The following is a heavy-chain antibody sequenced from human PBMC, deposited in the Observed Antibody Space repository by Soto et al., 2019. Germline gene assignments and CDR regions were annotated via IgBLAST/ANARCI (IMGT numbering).Heavy chain of an antibody. CDR3: ARGCIAVTTHLCY. CDR2: IIPIFGTA. CDR1: GGTFSSYA. Sequence: ASVKVSFKASGGTFSSYAISWVRQAPGQGLEWMGGIIPIFGTANYAQKFQGRVTITADKSTSTAYMELSSLRSEDTAVYYCARGCIAVTTHLCYWGQGTLVTVSS. V-gene: IGHV1-69*06. D-gene: IGHD4-17*01. J-gene: IGHJ4*02.